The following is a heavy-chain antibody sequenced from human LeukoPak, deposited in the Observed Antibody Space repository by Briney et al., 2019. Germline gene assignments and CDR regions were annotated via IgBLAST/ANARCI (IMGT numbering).Heavy chain of an antibody. D-gene: IGHD6-19*01. CDR2: ISDDGSRS. Sequence: GGSLRLSCAASGFVFSMYGMHWVRQAPGKGLEWVAVISDDGSRSYFANSVKGRFTMSKDNSKNTVYLQMNSLRPDDTAVYFCAKDRAGAADYWGQGPRVIVSS. J-gene: IGHJ4*02. CDR1: GFVFSMYG. CDR3: AKDRAGAADY. V-gene: IGHV3-30*18.